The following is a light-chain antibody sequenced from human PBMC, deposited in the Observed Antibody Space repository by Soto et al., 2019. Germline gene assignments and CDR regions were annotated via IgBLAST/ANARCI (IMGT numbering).Light chain of an antibody. CDR3: SSYTSSSTV. Sequence: QSVLTQPASVSGSPGQSITISCTGTSSDVGAYTYVSWYQQHPGKAPKVMIYEVSNRPSGVSTRFSGSKSGNTASLTISGLQAEDEADYYCSSYTSSSTVFGTGTK. CDR1: SSDVGAYTY. CDR2: EVS. V-gene: IGLV2-14*01. J-gene: IGLJ1*01.